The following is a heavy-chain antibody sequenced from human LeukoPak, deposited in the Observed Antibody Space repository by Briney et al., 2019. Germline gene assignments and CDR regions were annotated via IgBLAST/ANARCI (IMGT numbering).Heavy chain of an antibody. J-gene: IGHJ3*02. CDR3: ASIAVAGMVAFDI. CDR1: GYTFTGYY. V-gene: IGHV1-2*02. D-gene: IGHD6-19*01. CDR2: INPNSGGT. Sequence: GASVKVSRKASGYTFTGYYMHWVRQAPGQGLEWMGWINPNSGGTNYAQKFQGRVTMTRDTSISTAYMELSSLRSEDTAVYYCASIAVAGMVAFDIWGQGTMVTVSS.